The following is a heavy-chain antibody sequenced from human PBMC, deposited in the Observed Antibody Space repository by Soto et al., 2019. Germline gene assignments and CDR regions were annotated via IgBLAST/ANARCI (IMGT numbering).Heavy chain of an antibody. D-gene: IGHD3-22*01. CDR1: GFTFSSYA. V-gene: IGHV3-23*01. J-gene: IGHJ3*02. CDR2: ISGSGGST. Sequence: GGSLRLSCAASGFTFSSYAMSWVRQAPGKGLEWVSAISGSGGSTYYADSVKGRFTISRDNSKNTLYLQMNSLRAEDTAVYYCAKVMYYYDSSGPDAFDIWGQGTMVTVSS. CDR3: AKVMYYYDSSGPDAFDI.